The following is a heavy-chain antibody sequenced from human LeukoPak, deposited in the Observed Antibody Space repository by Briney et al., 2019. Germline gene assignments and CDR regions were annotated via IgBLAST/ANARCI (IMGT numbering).Heavy chain of an antibody. CDR2: IWYDGSNK. CDR1: GFTFSSYG. CDR3: AREGGTSAAGTEFDY. J-gene: IGHJ4*02. D-gene: IGHD6-13*01. Sequence: GGSLRLSCAASGFTFSSYGMHWVRQAPGKGLEWVAVIWYDGSNKYYADSVKGRFTISRDNSKNTLYLQMNSLRAGDTAVYYCAREGGTSAAGTEFDYWGQGTLVTVSS. V-gene: IGHV3-33*01.